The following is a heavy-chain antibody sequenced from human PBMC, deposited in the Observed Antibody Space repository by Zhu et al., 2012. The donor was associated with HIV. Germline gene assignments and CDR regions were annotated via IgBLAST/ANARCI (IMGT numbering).Heavy chain of an antibody. CDR2: IYYTGST. CDR1: GGSTSSHY. J-gene: IGHJ4*02. V-gene: IGHV4-59*11. CDR3: ARYYCTTTCYYFDY. Sequence: QVQLQESGPGLVKPSETLSLTCTVSGGSTSSHYWSWIRQPPGKGLEWIGYIYYTGSTNYNPSLKSRVTMSVDTSKNQFSLKLNSVTAADTAVYYCARYYCTTTCYYFDYVGPGTPWSTVSS. D-gene: IGHD2-8*01.